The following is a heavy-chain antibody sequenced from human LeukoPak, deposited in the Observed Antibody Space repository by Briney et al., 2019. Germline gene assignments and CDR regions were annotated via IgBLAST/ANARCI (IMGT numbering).Heavy chain of an antibody. CDR3: ARVPRIAAAGNVWFDP. D-gene: IGHD6-13*01. Sequence: VASVKVSCKASGYTFTSYGISWVRQAPGQGLEWMGWISAYNGNTNYAQKLQGRVTMTTDTSTSTAYVELRSLRSDDTAVYYCARVPRIAAAGNVWFDPWGQGTLVTVSS. CDR2: ISAYNGNT. V-gene: IGHV1-18*01. CDR1: GYTFTSYG. J-gene: IGHJ5*02.